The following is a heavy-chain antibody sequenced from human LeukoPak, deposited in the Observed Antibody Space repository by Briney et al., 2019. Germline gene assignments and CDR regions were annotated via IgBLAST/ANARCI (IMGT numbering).Heavy chain of an antibody. CDR1: GYSFTAYG. D-gene: IGHD3-10*01. V-gene: IGHV1-18*01. Sequence: ASVKASCKASGYSFTAYGMGWLRQAPGQGLEWMGWISGHTGTAIYAQNLQGRVTLTADTFTSTVYMEMRSLRSDDTAVYYCARGGSGDHQEQLGPPGYYHYMDVWGTGTTVTVSS. J-gene: IGHJ6*03. CDR2: ISGHTGTA. CDR3: ARGGSGDHQEQLGPPGYYHYMDV.